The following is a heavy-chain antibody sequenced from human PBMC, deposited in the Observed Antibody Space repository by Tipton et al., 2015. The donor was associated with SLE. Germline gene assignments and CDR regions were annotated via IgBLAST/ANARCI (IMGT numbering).Heavy chain of an antibody. D-gene: IGHD3-22*01. J-gene: IGHJ5*02. CDR2: VFYSGIT. V-gene: IGHV4-59*01. CDR1: GGSISSYY. CDR3: ARDSSGYYWFDP. Sequence: GLVKPSETLFLTCTVSGGSISSYYWSWIRQPPGKGLEWIGNVFYSGITNDNPSLKSRVTISIDTAKNQFSLKLSSVTAADTAVYYCARDSSGYYWFDPWGQGTLVTVSS.